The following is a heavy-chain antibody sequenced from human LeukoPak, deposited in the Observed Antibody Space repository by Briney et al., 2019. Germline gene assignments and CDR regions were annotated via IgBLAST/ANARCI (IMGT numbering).Heavy chain of an antibody. Sequence: NPGGSLRLSCAASGLTFSDYYMSWIRQAQGKGLEWVSYISSSGSTIDYADSVRGRFTISRDNAKNSLYLQMNSLRAEDTAVYYCAKDWAYYYDNYGLDYWGQGTLVTVSS. V-gene: IGHV3-11*04. CDR1: GLTFSDYY. CDR2: ISSSGSTI. J-gene: IGHJ4*02. D-gene: IGHD3-22*01. CDR3: AKDWAYYYDNYGLDY.